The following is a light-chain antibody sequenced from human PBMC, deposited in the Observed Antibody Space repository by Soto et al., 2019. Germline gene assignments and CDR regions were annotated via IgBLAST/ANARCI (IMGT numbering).Light chain of an antibody. CDR3: RSYAGSSNV. J-gene: IGLJ1*01. Sequence: QSVLTQPPSVSGAPGQRVTISCTGKNYNIGAGYDVHWYQQVPGTAPKPLISYNTKRPPGVPDRFSGSKSGNTASLTVSGLQAEDEADYYCRSYAGSSNVFGTGTKVTV. V-gene: IGLV1-40*01. CDR2: YNT. CDR1: NYNIGAGYD.